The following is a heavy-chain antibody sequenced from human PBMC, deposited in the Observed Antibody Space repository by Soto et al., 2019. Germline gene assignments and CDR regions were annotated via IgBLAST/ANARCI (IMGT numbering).Heavy chain of an antibody. Sequence: QVTLKESGPVLVKPTETLTLTCTVSGFSLSNARMGVSWIRQPPGKALEWLAHIFSNDEKSYSTSLKSRLTLSKDTSKSQVVLTMTNMVPVDTATYYCARSPFGGFDYWGQGTLVTVSS. J-gene: IGHJ4*02. CDR2: IFSNDEK. CDR3: ARSPFGGFDY. V-gene: IGHV2-26*01. D-gene: IGHD3-10*01. CDR1: GFSLSNARMG.